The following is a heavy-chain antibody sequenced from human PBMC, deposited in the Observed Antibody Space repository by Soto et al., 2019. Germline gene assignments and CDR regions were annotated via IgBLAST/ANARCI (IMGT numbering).Heavy chain of an antibody. D-gene: IGHD6-13*01. CDR2: IYNDGRT. CDR1: GLTVDINH. V-gene: IGHV3-66*01. CDR3: ARRGPGTYFDY. J-gene: IGHJ4*02. Sequence: GGSLRLSCTASGLTVDINHMSWVRQAPGKGLEWVSLIYNDGRTYYADSVKGRFTFSRDNSKNTLYLQMNSLRTEDTAVYYCARRGPGTYFDYWGQGTLVTVSS.